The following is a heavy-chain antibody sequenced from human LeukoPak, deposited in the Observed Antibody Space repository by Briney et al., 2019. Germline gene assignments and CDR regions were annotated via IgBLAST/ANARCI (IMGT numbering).Heavy chain of an antibody. D-gene: IGHD5-18*01. CDR1: GFTFSSYS. CDR2: ISSSSSTI. J-gene: IGHJ4*02. CDR3: ARDLVDPAMVGFDY. V-gene: IGHV3-48*01. Sequence: PGGSLRLSCAASGFTFSSYSMNWVRQAPGKGLEWVSYISSSSSTIYYADSVKGRFTISRDNAKNSLYLQMNSLRAEDTAVYYCARDLVDPAMVGFDYWGQGTLVTVSS.